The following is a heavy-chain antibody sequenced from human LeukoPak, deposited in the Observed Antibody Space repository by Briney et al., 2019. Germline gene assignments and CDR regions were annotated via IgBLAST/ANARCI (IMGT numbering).Heavy chain of an antibody. Sequence: ASVKVSCKASGYTFTSYAMNWVRQAPGQGLEWMGGIIPIFGTANYAQKFQGRVTITADESTSTAYMELSSLRSEDTAVYYCARDARPDYYYMDVWGKGTTVTISS. CDR3: ARDARPDYYYMDV. J-gene: IGHJ6*03. CDR1: GYTFTSYA. D-gene: IGHD2-2*01. V-gene: IGHV1-69*13. CDR2: IIPIFGTA.